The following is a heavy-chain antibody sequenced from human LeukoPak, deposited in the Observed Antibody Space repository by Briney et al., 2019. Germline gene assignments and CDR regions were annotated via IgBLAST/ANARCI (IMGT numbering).Heavy chain of an antibody. Sequence: SETLSLTCTVSGGSISSYYWSWIRQPPGKGLEWIGYIYYSGSTNYNPSLKSRVTISVDTSKNQLSLKLSSVTAADTAVYYCAREVRYYDSSGYSFDYWGQGTLVTVSS. CDR3: AREVRYYDSSGYSFDY. CDR1: GGSISSYY. CDR2: IYYSGST. D-gene: IGHD3-22*01. V-gene: IGHV4-59*01. J-gene: IGHJ4*02.